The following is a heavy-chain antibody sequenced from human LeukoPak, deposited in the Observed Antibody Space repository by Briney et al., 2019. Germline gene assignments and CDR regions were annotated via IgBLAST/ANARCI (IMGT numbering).Heavy chain of an antibody. V-gene: IGHV1-2*02. CDR3: ARGWGYGSGTSY. J-gene: IGHJ4*02. CDR2: INPNNGGT. Sequence: ASVKVSCKASGYTFTGYYMHWVRQAPGQRLEWMGWINPNNGGTNYAQKFQGRVTMTRDTSISTAYMALSRLRSDDTAVYCCARGWGYGSGTSYWGQGTMVTVSS. D-gene: IGHD3-10*01. CDR1: GYTFTGYY.